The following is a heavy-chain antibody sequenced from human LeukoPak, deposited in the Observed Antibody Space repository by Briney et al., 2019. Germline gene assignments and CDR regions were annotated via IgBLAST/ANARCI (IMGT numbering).Heavy chain of an antibody. CDR1: GFTFSSYW. CDR2: IRYDGSNK. CDR3: AKDRRELLDAFDI. Sequence: GGSLRLSCAASGFTFSSYWMSWVRQAPGKGLEWVAFIRYDGSNKYYADSVKGRFTISRDNSKNSLYLQMNSLRAEDTALYYCAKDRRELLDAFDIWGQGTMVTVSS. V-gene: IGHV3-30*02. J-gene: IGHJ3*02. D-gene: IGHD1-7*01.